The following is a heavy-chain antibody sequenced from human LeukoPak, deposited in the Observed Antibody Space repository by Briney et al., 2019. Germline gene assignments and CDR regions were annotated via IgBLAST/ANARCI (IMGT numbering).Heavy chain of an antibody. CDR3: AKDWALLRNYYYYMDV. V-gene: IGHV3-20*04. D-gene: IGHD3-22*01. Sequence: GGSLRLSCAASGFTFDDYGLSWVRQAPGKGLEWVSGINWSGGSTGYADSVKGRFTISRDNSKNTLYLQMNSLRAEDTAVYYCAKDWALLRNYYYYMDVWGKGTTVTISS. J-gene: IGHJ6*03. CDR1: GFTFDDYG. CDR2: INWSGGST.